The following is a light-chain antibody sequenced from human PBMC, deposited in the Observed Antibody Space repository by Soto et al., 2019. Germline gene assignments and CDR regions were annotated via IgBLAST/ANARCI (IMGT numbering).Light chain of an antibody. CDR1: QSASSSY. V-gene: IGKV3-20*01. Sequence: EIVLTQSPGTLSLSPGERSTISCMTVQSASSSYLAWYQQKPGQARRLLIYCASSRATGITDRFSGSGSGTDFTLTISSLKPEDFANYYCQPRYSNPITFGPGTRMEIK. J-gene: IGKJ5*01. CDR2: CAS. CDR3: QPRYSNPIT.